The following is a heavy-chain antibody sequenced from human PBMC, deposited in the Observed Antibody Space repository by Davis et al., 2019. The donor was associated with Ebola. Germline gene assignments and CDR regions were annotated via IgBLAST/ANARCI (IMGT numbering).Heavy chain of an antibody. J-gene: IGHJ4*02. V-gene: IGHV3-20*04. Sequence: GESLKISCAASGFTFDDFAMAWVRQSPRKGLEWVSGINWNGGSTGYADSVKGRFTISRDNSKNTLYLQMNSLRAEDTAVYYCAKAWVGAIDYWGQGTLVTVSS. CDR3: AKAWVGAIDY. CDR1: GFTFDDFA. CDR2: INWNGGST. D-gene: IGHD1-26*01.